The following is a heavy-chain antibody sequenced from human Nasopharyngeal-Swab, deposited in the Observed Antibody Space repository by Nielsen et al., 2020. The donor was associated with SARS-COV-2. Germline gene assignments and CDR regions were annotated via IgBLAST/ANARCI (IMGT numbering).Heavy chain of an antibody. CDR1: GFTFSSYW. D-gene: IGHD1-7*01. Sequence: GESLKISCEASGFTFSSYWMHWIRQVPGKGLMWVSRIDNYGAITDYADSVKGRFTISKDNAKNTMYLQMNSLRADDTAMYFCARDRSGETGTVGADWGQGTPVTVSS. CDR3: ARDRSGETGTVGAD. CDR2: IDNYGAIT. J-gene: IGHJ4*02. V-gene: IGHV3-74*01.